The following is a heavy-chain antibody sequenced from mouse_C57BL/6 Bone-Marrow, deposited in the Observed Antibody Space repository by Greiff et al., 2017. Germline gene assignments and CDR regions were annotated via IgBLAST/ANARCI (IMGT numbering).Heavy chain of an antibody. J-gene: IGHJ1*03. CDR3: ATITTVVAPYWYFEV. Sequence: VQLQQSGPELVQPGASVKISCKASGYAFSSSWMNWVKQRPGKGLEWVGRIYPGDGDTNYNGKFKGKATLTADKSYSTAYMQLSSLTSEDSAVYFCATITTVVAPYWYFEVWGTGTTVTVSS. V-gene: IGHV1-82*01. CDR2: IYPGDGDT. D-gene: IGHD1-1*01. CDR1: GYAFSSSW.